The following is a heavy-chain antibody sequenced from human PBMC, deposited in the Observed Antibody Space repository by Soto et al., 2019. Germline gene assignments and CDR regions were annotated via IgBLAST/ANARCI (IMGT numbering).Heavy chain of an antibody. D-gene: IGHD5-18*01. CDR2: IYYSGST. CDR3: ARAGGYSYGYSYYYYGMDV. V-gene: IGHV4-59*01. J-gene: IGHJ6*02. CDR1: GGSISSYY. Sequence: SETLSLTCTVSGGSISSYYWSWIRQPPGKGLEWIGYIYYSGSTNYNPSLKSRVTISVDTSKDQFSLKLSSVTAADTAVYYCARAGGYSYGYSYYYYGMDVWGQGTTVTVSS.